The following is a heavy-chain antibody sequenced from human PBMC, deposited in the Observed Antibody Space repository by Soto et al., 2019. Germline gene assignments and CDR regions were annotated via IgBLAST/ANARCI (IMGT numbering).Heavy chain of an antibody. J-gene: IGHJ4*02. CDR2: IIPILGIA. Sequence: QVQLVQSGAEVKKPGSSVKVSCKASGGTFSSYTISWVRQAPGQGLEWMGRIIPILGIANYAQKFQGRVTITADKSTSPAYLELSTLSSEDTAVYYCPTVDGCYYFSGTNYWGQGTLVTVSS. D-gene: IGHD3-10*01. V-gene: IGHV1-69*02. CDR1: GGTFSSYT. CDR3: PTVDGCYYFSGTNY.